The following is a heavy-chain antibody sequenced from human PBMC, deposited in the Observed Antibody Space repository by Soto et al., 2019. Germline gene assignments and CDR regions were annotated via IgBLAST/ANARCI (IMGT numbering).Heavy chain of an antibody. D-gene: IGHD3-3*01. CDR3: ARAANVYDFGFDL. Sequence: QVQLVESGGGLVKPGESLRLSCVASGFSFGDFYMSWVRQAPGKGLEWVSYISRSGDIIYYAASVRGRVSISRDNAKNSLYLQMNSLRAEDPAAYYCARAANVYDFGFDLWGQGTMVTVSS. V-gene: IGHV3-11*01. J-gene: IGHJ3*01. CDR1: GFSFGDFY. CDR2: ISRSGDII.